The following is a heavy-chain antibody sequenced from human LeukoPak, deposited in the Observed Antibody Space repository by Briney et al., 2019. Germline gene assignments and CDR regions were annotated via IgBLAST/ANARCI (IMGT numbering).Heavy chain of an antibody. J-gene: IGHJ3*02. V-gene: IGHV4-39*07. CDR1: GGSISSSSYY. CDR3: ARGGTIFGVDDAFDI. Sequence: SETLSLTCTVSGGSISSSSYYWGWIRQPPGKGLEWIGSIYYSGSTYYNPSLKSRVPISVDTSKNQFSLKLSSVTAADTAVYYCARGGTIFGVDDAFDIWGQGTMVTVSS. D-gene: IGHD3-3*01. CDR2: IYYSGST.